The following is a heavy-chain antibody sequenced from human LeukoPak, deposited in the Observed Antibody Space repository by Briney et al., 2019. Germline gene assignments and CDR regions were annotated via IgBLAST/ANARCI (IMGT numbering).Heavy chain of an antibody. J-gene: IGHJ4*02. Sequence: GGSLRLSCVSSGFSFSNYAMSWVRQAPGKGLEWVSSISGSGGSTHYADSVKGRFTISRDKTKNTLYLQMNSLRAEDTAVFYCARDQYDTWSRRGNFDSWGQGTLVIVSS. CDR3: ARDQYDTWSRRGNFDS. D-gene: IGHD3-3*01. CDR2: ISGSGGST. CDR1: GFSFSNYA. V-gene: IGHV3-23*01.